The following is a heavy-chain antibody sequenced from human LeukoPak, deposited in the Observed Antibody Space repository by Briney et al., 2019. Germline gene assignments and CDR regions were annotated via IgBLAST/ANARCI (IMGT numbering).Heavy chain of an antibody. V-gene: IGHV4-59*01. CDR2: IYYSGST. Sequence: PSETLSLTCTVSGGSISSYYWSWIRQPPGKGLERIGYIYYSGSTNYNASLKSRVTISVDTSKNQFSLKLSSVTAADTAVYYCARVPPSPYGSGSAVDYWGQGTLVTVSS. CDR1: GGSISSYY. D-gene: IGHD3-10*01. CDR3: ARVPPSPYGSGSAVDY. J-gene: IGHJ4*02.